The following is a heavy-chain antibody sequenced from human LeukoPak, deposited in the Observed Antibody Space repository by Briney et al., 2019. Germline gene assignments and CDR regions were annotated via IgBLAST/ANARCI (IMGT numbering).Heavy chain of an antibody. Sequence: SETLSLTCTVSSGSISNSNNYWGRIPQPPGKGLEWIESIYDSGSTYYNPSLESRVTISADTSKKQFSLKLSSVTAADTAVYYCARVLGVVVPAAMRGWFDPWGQGTLVTVSS. D-gene: IGHD2-2*01. J-gene: IGHJ5*02. CDR3: ARVLGVVVPAAMRGWFDP. CDR1: SGSISNSNNY. V-gene: IGHV4-39*01. CDR2: IYDSGST.